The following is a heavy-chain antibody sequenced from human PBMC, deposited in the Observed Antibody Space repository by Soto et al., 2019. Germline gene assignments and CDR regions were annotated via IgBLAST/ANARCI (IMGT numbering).Heavy chain of an antibody. V-gene: IGHV3-9*01. CDR1: GFTFSNYA. J-gene: IGHJ4*02. D-gene: IGHD4-4*01. CDR3: AKDKLYSNYEYYFDH. CDR2: ISWNSGTI. Sequence: EVQLVESGGGLVQPGRSLRLSCAASGFTFSNYAMHWVRQAPGKGLEWVSGISWNSGTIGYADSVKGRFTISRDNAKNSLYLQMNRLRAEDTALYYCAKDKLYSNYEYYFDHWGQGTLVTVSS.